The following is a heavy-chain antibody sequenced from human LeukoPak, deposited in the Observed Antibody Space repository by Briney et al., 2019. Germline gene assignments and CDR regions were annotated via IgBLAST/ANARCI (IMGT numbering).Heavy chain of an antibody. Sequence: SQTLSLTCTVSGRSISSGGYYWRWIRQHPGKGLEWIVYIYYSGSTYYNPSLKSRVTISVDMSKNQFSLKLSSVTAADTAVYYCANSGYDRVKVDNWGQGTLVTVSS. J-gene: IGHJ4*02. CDR2: IYYSGST. D-gene: IGHD5-12*01. CDR1: GRSISSGGYY. V-gene: IGHV4-31*03. CDR3: ANSGYDRVKVDN.